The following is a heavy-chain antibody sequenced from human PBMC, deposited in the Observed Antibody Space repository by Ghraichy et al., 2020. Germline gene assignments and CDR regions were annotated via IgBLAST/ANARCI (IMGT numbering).Heavy chain of an antibody. Sequence: GGSLRLSCAASGFTFRNYGMHWVRQAPGKGLEWVAVISYDGNNKYYADSVKGRFTISRDNSRNALYLKMKSLRTEDTAAYYCAKEAATSAPGHYYAMEVWGQGTTVTVSS. CDR3: AKEAATSAPGHYYAMEV. V-gene: IGHV3-30*18. CDR1: GFTFRNYG. CDR2: ISYDGNNK. D-gene: IGHD3-10*01. J-gene: IGHJ6*02.